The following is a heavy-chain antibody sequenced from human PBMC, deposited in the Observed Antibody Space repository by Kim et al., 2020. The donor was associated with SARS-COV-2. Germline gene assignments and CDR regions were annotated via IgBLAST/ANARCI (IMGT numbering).Heavy chain of an antibody. D-gene: IGHD1-26*01. CDR3: ARHRASSWEADFDY. Sequence: SETLSPTCTVSGGSISTTTYYWGWIRQPPGKGLEWIGSIYYSGSTYYNPSLKSPVTISIDTSKNQFSLRLSSVTAADTAVYYCARHRASSWEADFDYWGQGALGTVSS. CDR1: GGSISTTTYY. V-gene: IGHV4-39*01. J-gene: IGHJ4*02. CDR2: IYYSGST.